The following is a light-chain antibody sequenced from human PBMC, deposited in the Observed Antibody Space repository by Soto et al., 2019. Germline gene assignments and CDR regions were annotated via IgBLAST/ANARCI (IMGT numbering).Light chain of an antibody. J-gene: IGLJ1*01. CDR2: ASS. V-gene: IGLV2-14*01. CDR1: SSDIGSYNY. Sequence: QSALTQPPSASGSLGQSVTISCTGTSSDIGSYNYVSWYQHHPGKAPRLMIYASSSRPSGVPHRFSGSRSGNTASLTISGLQAEDEADYYCSSYTSGTTLYVFGTGTKLTVL. CDR3: SSYTSGTTLYV.